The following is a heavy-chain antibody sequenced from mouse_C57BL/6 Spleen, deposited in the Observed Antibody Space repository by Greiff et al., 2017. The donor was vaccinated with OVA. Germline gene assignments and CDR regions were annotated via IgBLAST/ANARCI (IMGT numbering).Heavy chain of an antibody. CDR1: GYTFTDYY. J-gene: IGHJ2*01. CDR2: INPNNGGT. Sequence: EVKLQQSGPELVKPGASVKISCKASGYTFTDYYMNWVKQSHGKSLEWIGDINPNNGGTSYNQKFKGKATLTVDKSSSTAYMELRSLTSEDSAVYYCARWDYYGSPPFDYWGQGTTLTVSS. CDR3: ARWDYYGSPPFDY. V-gene: IGHV1-26*01. D-gene: IGHD1-1*01.